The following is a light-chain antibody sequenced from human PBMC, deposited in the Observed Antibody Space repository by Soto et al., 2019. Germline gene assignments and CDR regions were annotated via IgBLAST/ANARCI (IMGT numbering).Light chain of an antibody. CDR3: MQPLQSWT. CDR2: LGS. Sequence: IVMTQSPLSLPVTPGEPASISCRSSQSLLHSNGYNYLDWYLQKPGHSPXLLIYLGSNRASGVPDRLSGSGSGTDFTLKISRVEAEDVRVYYCMQPLQSWTFGQGTKVDIK. J-gene: IGKJ1*01. CDR1: QSLLHSNGYNY. V-gene: IGKV2-28*01.